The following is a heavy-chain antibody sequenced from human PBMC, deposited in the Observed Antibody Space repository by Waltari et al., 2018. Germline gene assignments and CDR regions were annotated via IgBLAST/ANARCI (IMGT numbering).Heavy chain of an antibody. CDR1: GGSISSGGYY. J-gene: IGHJ3*02. CDR2: IYYSGST. CDR3: ARVTRRITIFGVVTDAFDI. V-gene: IGHV4-31*03. Sequence: QVQLQESGPGLVKPSQTLSLTCTVSGGSISSGGYYWSWIRQHPGKGLEWIGYIYYSGSTYYNPSLKSRVTISVDTSKNQFSLKLSSVTAADTAVYYCARVTRRITIFGVVTDAFDIWGQGTMVTVSS. D-gene: IGHD3-3*01.